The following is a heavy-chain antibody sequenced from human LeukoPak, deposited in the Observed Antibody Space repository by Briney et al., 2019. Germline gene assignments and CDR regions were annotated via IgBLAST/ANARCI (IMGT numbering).Heavy chain of an antibody. D-gene: IGHD3-3*01. CDR3: ARRASYYDFWSGYCTWPAGYYYYGMDV. CDR1: GYTFTSYD. Sequence: ASVKVSCKASGYTFTSYDINWVRQATGQGLEWMGWMNPNSGNTGYAQKFQGRVTMTRNTSISTAYMELSSLRSEDTAVYYCARRASYYDFWSGYCTWPAGYYYYGMDVWGQGTTVTVSS. J-gene: IGHJ6*02. CDR2: MNPNSGNT. V-gene: IGHV1-8*01.